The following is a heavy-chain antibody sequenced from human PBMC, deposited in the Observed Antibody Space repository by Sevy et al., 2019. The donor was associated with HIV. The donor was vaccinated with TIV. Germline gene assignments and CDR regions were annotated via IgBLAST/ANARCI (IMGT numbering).Heavy chain of an antibody. Sequence: SETLSLTCTVSGGSISSYYWSWIRQPPGKGLEWIGYIYYSGSTNYNPSLKSRVTISVDTSKNQFSLKLGSVTAADTAVYYCARGVAPYSYGYRDHHGGFDYWGQGTLVTVSS. D-gene: IGHD5-18*01. V-gene: IGHV4-59*01. CDR3: ARGVAPYSYGYRDHHGGFDY. CDR1: GGSISSYY. J-gene: IGHJ4*02. CDR2: IYYSGST.